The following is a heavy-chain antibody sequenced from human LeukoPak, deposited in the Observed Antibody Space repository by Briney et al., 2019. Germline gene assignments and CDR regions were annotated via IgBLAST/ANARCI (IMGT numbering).Heavy chain of an antibody. CDR2: ISSSSSYI. V-gene: IGHV3-21*01. Sequence: GGSLRLSCAASGFTFSSYSVNWVRQAPGKGLEWVSSISSSSSYIYYADSVKGRFTISRDNAKNSLHLQMNSLRAEDTAVYYCARDPGIAVAGTFDYWGQGTLVTVSS. D-gene: IGHD6-19*01. CDR1: GFTFSSYS. J-gene: IGHJ4*02. CDR3: ARDPGIAVAGTFDY.